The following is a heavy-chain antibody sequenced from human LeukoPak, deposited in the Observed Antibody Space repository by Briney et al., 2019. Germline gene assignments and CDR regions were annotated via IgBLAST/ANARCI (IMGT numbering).Heavy chain of an antibody. J-gene: IGHJ4*02. V-gene: IGHV3-72*01. CDR3: AAWTSGSPGY. D-gene: IGHD3/OR15-3a*01. Sequence: PGGSLRLSCAASGFTLSDHYMDWVRQAPGKGPEWVGRTSNKADSYFAEYAASVKGRFSISRDDSKNSLYLQMNSLKTEDTAVYYCAAWTSGSPGYWGQGTLVTVSS. CDR2: TSNKADSYFA. CDR1: GFTLSDHY.